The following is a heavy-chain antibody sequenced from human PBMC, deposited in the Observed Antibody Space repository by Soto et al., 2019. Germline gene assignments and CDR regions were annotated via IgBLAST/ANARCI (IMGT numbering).Heavy chain of an antibody. CDR3: ARDRLRLGELSLIGYFDY. CDR2: ISYDGINE. J-gene: IGHJ4*02. V-gene: IGHV3-30*15. CDR1: GFTFTSYA. Sequence: QVQLVESGGSVVQPGRSLRLSCEASGFTFTSYAMHWVRQAPGKGLEWVAVISYDGINEYYADSVKGRFTISSDNSKNTLFLQMSSLRVADTAVYYCARDRLRLGELSLIGYFDYWGQGTLVTVSS. D-gene: IGHD3-16*02.